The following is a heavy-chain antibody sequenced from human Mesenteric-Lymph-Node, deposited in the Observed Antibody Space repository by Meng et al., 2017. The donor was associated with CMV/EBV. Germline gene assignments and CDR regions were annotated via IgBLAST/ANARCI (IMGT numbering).Heavy chain of an antibody. CDR3: ARSDISGSPGGFDY. D-gene: IGHD1-26*01. J-gene: IGHJ4*02. V-gene: IGHV3-72*01. CDR2: TRNKANSYTT. CDR1: GFTFSDHY. Sequence: GESLKISCAASGFTFSDHYMDWVRQAPGKGLEWVGRTRNKANSYTTEYAASVKGRFTISRDDSKNSLYLQMNSLKTEDTAVYYCARSDISGSPGGFDYWGQGTLVTVSS.